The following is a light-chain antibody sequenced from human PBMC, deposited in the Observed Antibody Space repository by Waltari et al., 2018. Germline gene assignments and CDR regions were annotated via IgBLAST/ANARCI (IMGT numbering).Light chain of an antibody. CDR2: DLS. Sequence: QSALTQPRSVSGSPGQSVTISCTGTSGDVGGNNYVSWYQQRPGQAPKVMIYDLSRRPSGVPDRFSGSRSANTASLTISGLQAEDEADYYCCSYAGSYTWVFGGGTKVTVL. CDR1: SGDVGGNNY. J-gene: IGLJ3*02. CDR3: CSYAGSYTWV. V-gene: IGLV2-11*01.